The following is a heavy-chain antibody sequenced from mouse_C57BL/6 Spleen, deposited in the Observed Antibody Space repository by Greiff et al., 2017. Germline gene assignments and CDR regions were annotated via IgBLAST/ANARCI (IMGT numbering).Heavy chain of an antibody. CDR1: GFTFSSYA. CDR3: TQDYYGYDGSWFAY. Sequence: EVKLQESGEGLVKPGGSLKLSCAASGFTFSSYAMSWVRQTPEKRLEWVAYISSGGDYIYYADTVKGRFTISRDNARNTLYLQMSSLKSEDTAMYYCTQDYYGYDGSWFAYWGQGTLVTVSA. CDR2: ISSGGDYI. D-gene: IGHD2-2*01. V-gene: IGHV5-9-1*02. J-gene: IGHJ3*01.